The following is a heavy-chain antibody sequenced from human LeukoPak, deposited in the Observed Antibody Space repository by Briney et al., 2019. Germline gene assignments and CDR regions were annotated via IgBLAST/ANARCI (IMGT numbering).Heavy chain of an antibody. CDR1: GFTFSSFW. CDR2: IKQAGSEI. V-gene: IGHV3-7*03. D-gene: IGHD2-21*01. J-gene: IGHJ6*03. CDR3: AKGPPEVFLDYYYYMDV. Sequence: GGSLRLSCAAAGFTFSSFWMSWVRQAPGKGLEWVANIKQAGSEIYYVDSVKGRFTISRDNAKNTLYLQMNSLRAEDTAVYYCAKGPPEVFLDYYYYMDVWGKGTTVTVSS.